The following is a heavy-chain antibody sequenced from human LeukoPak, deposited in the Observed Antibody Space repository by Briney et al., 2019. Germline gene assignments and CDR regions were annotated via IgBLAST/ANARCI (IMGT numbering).Heavy chain of an antibody. Sequence: ASVKVSCKDSGYTFTGYYMHWVRQAPGQGLEWMGWINPNSGGTNYAQKFRGWVTMTRNTSISTAYMELSRLRSDDTAVYYCARGGSYYSDYWGQGTLVTVSS. CDR3: ARGGSYYSDY. V-gene: IGHV1-2*04. J-gene: IGHJ4*02. CDR2: INPNSGGT. CDR1: GYTFTGYY. D-gene: IGHD1-26*01.